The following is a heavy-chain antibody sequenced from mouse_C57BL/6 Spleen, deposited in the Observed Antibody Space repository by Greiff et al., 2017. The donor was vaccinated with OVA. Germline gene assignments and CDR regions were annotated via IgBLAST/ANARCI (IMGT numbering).Heavy chain of an antibody. CDR3: TRAHLYYGNLNWYFDV. Sequence: EVMLVESGEGLVKPGGSLKLSCAASGFTFSSYAMSWVRQTPEKRLEWVAYISSGGDYISYADTVKGRFTISRANARNTLYLQMSRLKSEDTAMYYCTRAHLYYGNLNWYFDVWGTGTTVTVSS. CDR2: ISSGGDYI. J-gene: IGHJ1*03. CDR1: GFTFSSYA. V-gene: IGHV5-9-1*02. D-gene: IGHD2-1*01.